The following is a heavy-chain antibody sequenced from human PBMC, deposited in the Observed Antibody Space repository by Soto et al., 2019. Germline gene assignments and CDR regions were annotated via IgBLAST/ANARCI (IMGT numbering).Heavy chain of an antibody. CDR2: IYHSGST. CDR3: ARDLKIAVAGTGSNWFDP. D-gene: IGHD6-19*01. Sequence: SETLSLTCAVSGGSISSSNWWSWVRQPPGKGLEWIGEIYHSGSTNYNPSLKSRVTISVDKSKNQFSLKLSSVTAADTAVYYCARDLKIAVAGTGSNWFDPWGQGTLVTVSS. V-gene: IGHV4-4*02. J-gene: IGHJ5*02. CDR1: GGSISSSNW.